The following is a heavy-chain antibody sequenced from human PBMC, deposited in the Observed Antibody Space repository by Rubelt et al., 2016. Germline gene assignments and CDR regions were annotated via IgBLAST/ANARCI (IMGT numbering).Heavy chain of an antibody. Sequence: QLQLQESGPGLVKPSETLSLTCTVSGGSISSSSYYWGWIRQPPGKGLEWIGEINHSGSTNYNPSLKCLVTISVAPSKHQFSLKLSSVTAADTAVYYCATLSSSWYPAFDYWGQGTLVTVSS. CDR2: INHSGST. D-gene: IGHD6-13*01. CDR3: ATLSSSWYPAFDY. V-gene: IGHV4-39*07. CDR1: GGSISSSSYY. J-gene: IGHJ4*02.